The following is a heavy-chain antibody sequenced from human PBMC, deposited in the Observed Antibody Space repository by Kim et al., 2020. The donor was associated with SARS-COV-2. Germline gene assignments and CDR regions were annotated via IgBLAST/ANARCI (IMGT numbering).Heavy chain of an antibody. CDR1: GFTFSSYW. V-gene: IGHV3-74*01. Sequence: GGSLRLSCAASGFTFSSYWMHWVRQAPGKGLVWVSRINSDGSSTSYADSVKGRFTISRDNAKNTLYLQMNSLRAEDTAVYYCARDQVVRGVGGPNYYYYGMDVWGQGTTVTVSS. D-gene: IGHD3-10*01. CDR3: ARDQVVRGVGGPNYYYYGMDV. J-gene: IGHJ6*02. CDR2: INSDGSST.